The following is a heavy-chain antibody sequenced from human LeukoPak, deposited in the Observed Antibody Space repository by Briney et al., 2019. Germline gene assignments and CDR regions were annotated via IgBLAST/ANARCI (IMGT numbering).Heavy chain of an antibody. CDR1: GFNVSRRY. CDR3: ARDGRFGELTH. Sequence: PGGSLRLSCAASGFNVSRRYMTWVRQAPGKGLEWVSVLYDGGPTYYADSVKGRFTISRDNSRNMVYLQMVNLRAEDTAIYYCARDGRFGELTHWGQGTLVTVSS. J-gene: IGHJ4*02. CDR2: LYDGGPT. V-gene: IGHV3-53*01. D-gene: IGHD3-10*01.